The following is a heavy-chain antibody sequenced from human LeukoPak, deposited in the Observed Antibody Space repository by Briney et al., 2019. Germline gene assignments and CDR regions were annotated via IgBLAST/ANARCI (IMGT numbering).Heavy chain of an antibody. V-gene: IGHV3-7*01. CDR3: ARAKGMDV. CDR2: IKADGSEK. CDR1: GFTFSNFW. Sequence: GGSLRLSCAASGFTFSNFWMNWVGQAPGKGLEWVANIKADGSEKYYVDSVKGRFTISRDNAKNSMYLQMNSLRAEDTAVYYCARAKGMDVWGQGTTVTVSS. J-gene: IGHJ6*02.